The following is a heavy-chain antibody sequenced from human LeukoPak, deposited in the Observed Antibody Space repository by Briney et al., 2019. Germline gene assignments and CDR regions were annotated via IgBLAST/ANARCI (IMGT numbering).Heavy chain of an antibody. J-gene: IGHJ4*02. CDR1: GFTFNTYT. CDR3: ARSYDYGDIAFGY. D-gene: IGHD4-17*01. Sequence: GGSLRLSCAASGFTFNTYTMNWVRQAPGKGLEWVSSISSSSSYIYYADSVRGRFAISRDNAKNSLYLQMDSLRAEDTAVYFCARSYDYGDIAFGYWGQGTLVTVSS. V-gene: IGHV3-21*06. CDR2: ISSSSSYI.